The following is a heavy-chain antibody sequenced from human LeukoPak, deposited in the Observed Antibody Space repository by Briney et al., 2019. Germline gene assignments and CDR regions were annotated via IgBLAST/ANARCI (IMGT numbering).Heavy chain of an antibody. Sequence: GGSLRLSCAASGFTVSSNYMSWVRQAPGKGLEWVSVIYSGGSTYYADSVKGRFTISRDNSKNTLYLQMNSLRAEDTAVYYCASDSFPSYYYDSSGYISWGQGTLVTVSS. CDR2: IYSGGST. D-gene: IGHD3-22*01. CDR1: GFTVSSNY. V-gene: IGHV3-66*01. CDR3: ASDSFPSYYYDSSGYIS. J-gene: IGHJ5*02.